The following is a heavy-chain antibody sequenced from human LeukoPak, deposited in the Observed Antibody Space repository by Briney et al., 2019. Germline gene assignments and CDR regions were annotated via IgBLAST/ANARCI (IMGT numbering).Heavy chain of an antibody. CDR3: ARAKYYYDSSGYHDAFDI. J-gene: IGHJ3*02. D-gene: IGHD3-22*01. V-gene: IGHV4-30-4*08. CDR1: GGSISSGDYY. Sequence: PSETLSLTCTVSGGSISSGDYYWSWIRQPPGKGLEWIGYIYYSGSTYYNPSLKSRVTISVDTSKNQFYLKLSSVTAADTVVYYCARAKYYYDSSGYHDAFDIWGQGTMVTVSS. CDR2: IYYSGST.